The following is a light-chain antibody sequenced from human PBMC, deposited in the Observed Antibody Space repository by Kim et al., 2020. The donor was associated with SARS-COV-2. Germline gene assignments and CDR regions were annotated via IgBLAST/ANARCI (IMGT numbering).Light chain of an antibody. V-gene: IGKV1-5*03. CDR1: QTITTW. Sequence: DIQMTQSPSTLSASVGDTVTITWRASQTITTWLAWYQQKSGKAPNLLIYKAASLKSGVPSRFSGSGSGTEFTLTISSLQPDDFATYYCQQYSSDWYSFGQGTKLEI. CDR2: KAA. CDR3: QQYSSDWYS. J-gene: IGKJ2*03.